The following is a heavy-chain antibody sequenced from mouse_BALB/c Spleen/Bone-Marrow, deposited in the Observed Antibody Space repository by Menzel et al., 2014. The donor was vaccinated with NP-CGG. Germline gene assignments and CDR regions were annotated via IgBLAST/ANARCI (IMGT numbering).Heavy chain of an antibody. Sequence: EVKLVESGAELVKPGASVKLSCTASGFNIKDTYMHWVKQRPEQGLEWIGRIDPAYGNTKYDPKFQGKATITADTSSNTAYLQLSSLTSEDTAVYYCARWDGNYIYAMDYWGQGTSVTVSS. D-gene: IGHD2-1*01. V-gene: IGHV14-3*02. J-gene: IGHJ4*01. CDR2: IDPAYGNT. CDR1: GFNIKDTY. CDR3: ARWDGNYIYAMDY.